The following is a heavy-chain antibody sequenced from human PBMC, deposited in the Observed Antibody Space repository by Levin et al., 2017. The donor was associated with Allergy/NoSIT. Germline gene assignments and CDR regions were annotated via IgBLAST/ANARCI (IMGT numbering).Heavy chain of an antibody. J-gene: IGHJ3*02. D-gene: IGHD3-22*01. V-gene: IGHV3-30*18. CDR2: ISYDGSNK. CDR1: GFTFSNYG. Sequence: GGSLRLSCAASGFTFSNYGMHWVRQAPGKGLEWVAVISYDGSNKYCAESVKGRFTISRDNSKSTLYLQMNSLRAEDTAVYYCAKLVYDSGGFATHDAFDIWGQGTMVAVFS. CDR3: AKLVYDSGGFATHDAFDI.